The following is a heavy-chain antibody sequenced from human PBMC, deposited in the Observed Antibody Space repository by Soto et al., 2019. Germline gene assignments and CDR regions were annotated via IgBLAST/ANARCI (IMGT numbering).Heavy chain of an antibody. V-gene: IGHV1-18*01. D-gene: IGHD4-4*01. J-gene: IGHJ6*02. CDR3: AIDGYSNSPYYSDSMAV. CDR1: GYTFTSYG. Sequence: QVQLVQSGAEVKKPGASVKVSCKASGYTFTSYGISWVRQAPGQGLEWMGWISAYNGNTNYAQKLQGRVTMTTDTITSTAYMKLGSMKSDDTGVYYRAIDGYSNSPYYSDSMAVWGQGTTVTVSS. CDR2: ISAYNGNT.